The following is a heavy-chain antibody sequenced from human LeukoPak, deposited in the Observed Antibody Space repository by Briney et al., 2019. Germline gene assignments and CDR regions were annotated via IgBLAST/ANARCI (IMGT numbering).Heavy chain of an antibody. CDR2: IHYSGRT. J-gene: IGHJ6*02. V-gene: IGHV4-59*01. CDR3: ATEVAPSDHYYYYGMDV. CDR1: GGSISSNY. D-gene: IGHD5-12*01. Sequence: SEALSLTCTVSGGSISSNYWSWVRQPPGKGLEWIGYIHYSGRTNYNPSLKSRVTISVDTSKNQFSLKLSSVTAADTAVYYCATEVAPSDHYYYYGMDVWGQGTTVTVSS.